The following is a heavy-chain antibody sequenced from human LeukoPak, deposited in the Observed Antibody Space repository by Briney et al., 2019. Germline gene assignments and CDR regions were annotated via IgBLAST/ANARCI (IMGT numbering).Heavy chain of an antibody. CDR3: AYGYYYSYGMDV. CDR2: IIPILGIA. Sequence: SVKVSCKASGYTFTGYYMHWVRQAPGQGLEWMGRIIPILGIANYAQKFQGRVTITADKSTSTAYMELSSLRSEDTAVYYCAYGYYYSYGMDVWGQGTTVTVSS. CDR1: GYTFTGYY. J-gene: IGHJ6*02. V-gene: IGHV1-69*02. D-gene: IGHD3-10*01.